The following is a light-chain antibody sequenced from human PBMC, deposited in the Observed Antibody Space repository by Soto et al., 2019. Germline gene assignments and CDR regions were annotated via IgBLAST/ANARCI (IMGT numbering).Light chain of an antibody. V-gene: IGLV1-44*01. J-gene: IGLJ2*01. Sequence: QSVLTQPPSASGTPGQRVTISCSGSRSNIGSNTVNWYQQLPGTAPKLLIYSNNQRPSGVPDRFSGSKSGTSASLAISGLLSEDEADYYCAAWDDSLNGGVFGGGTKLTVL. CDR2: SNN. CDR1: RSNIGSNT. CDR3: AAWDDSLNGGV.